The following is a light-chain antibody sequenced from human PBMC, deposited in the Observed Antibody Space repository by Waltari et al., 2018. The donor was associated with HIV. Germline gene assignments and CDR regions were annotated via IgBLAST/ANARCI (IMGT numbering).Light chain of an antibody. CDR1: TSDVGGYNY. V-gene: IGLV2-11*01. CDR3: CSYAGQYTFV. J-gene: IGLJ1*01. CDR2: DVS. Sequence: QSALTQPRSVSGSPGQSVTISCTGTTSDVGGYNYVSWYQQHPGKAPKLMIYDVSERPSGVPGRFSGSKSGNTASLTISGLQAEDESDYYCCSYAGQYTFVFGTGTKVSVL.